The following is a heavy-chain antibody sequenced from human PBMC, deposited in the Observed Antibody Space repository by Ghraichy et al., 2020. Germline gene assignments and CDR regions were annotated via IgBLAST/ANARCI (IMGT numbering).Heavy chain of an antibody. CDR1: GFTFSTYS. D-gene: IGHD2-2*01. J-gene: IGHJ6*02. CDR2: ISGSSSTM. Sequence: GESLNISCAASGFTFSTYSMNWVRQAPGKGLEWVSYISGSSSTMYYVDSVKGRFTISRDNAKNSLYLQMDSLRAEGTAVYYCARDARIHVAAARGYYYFMDVWGQGTTVTVSS. CDR3: ARDARIHVAAARGYYYFMDV. V-gene: IGHV3-48*04.